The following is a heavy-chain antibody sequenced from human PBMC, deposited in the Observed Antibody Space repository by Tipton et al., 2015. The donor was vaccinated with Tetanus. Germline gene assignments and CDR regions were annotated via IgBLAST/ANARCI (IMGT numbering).Heavy chain of an antibody. CDR3: ASLPKHWLAPRGAP. D-gene: IGHD6-19*01. Sequence: GLVKPSETLSLTCDVYGGSFSGNYWSWIRQPPGKGLEWIGEINHRGGTMYNPSLKSRVTISGDTSRNQFSLNLTSVTAADTAVYDCASLPKHWLAPRGAPWGQGTLVTVSS. V-gene: IGHV4-34*01. CDR2: INHRGGT. J-gene: IGHJ5*02. CDR1: GGSFSGNY.